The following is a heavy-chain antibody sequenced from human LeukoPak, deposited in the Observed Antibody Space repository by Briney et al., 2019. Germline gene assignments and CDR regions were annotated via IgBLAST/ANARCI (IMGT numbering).Heavy chain of an antibody. CDR2: IYTSGST. D-gene: IGHD3-22*01. Sequence: SETLSLTCTVSGGSISSYYWSWIRQPPGKGLEWIGYIYTSGSTNYNPSLKSRVTISVDTSKNQFSLKLSSVTAADTAVYYCARVYDSSRYYYGPSDHDAFDIWGQGTMVTVSS. CDR1: GGSISSYY. CDR3: ARVYDSSRYYYGPSDHDAFDI. V-gene: IGHV4-4*09. J-gene: IGHJ3*02.